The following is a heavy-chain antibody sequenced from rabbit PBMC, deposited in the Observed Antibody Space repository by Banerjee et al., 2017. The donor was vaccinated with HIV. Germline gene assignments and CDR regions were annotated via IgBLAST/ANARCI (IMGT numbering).Heavy chain of an antibody. CDR1: GFSLNSGYW. V-gene: IGHV1S45*01. J-gene: IGHJ4*01. D-gene: IGHD4-1*01. CDR2: IYTGSSDST. CDR3: ARDTNSGWGYFNL. Sequence: EHLVESGGDLVKPGASLTLTCTAAGFSLNSGYWICWVRQAPGKGLEWIACIYTGSSDSTYYANGAKGRFTISKTSSTTVTLQMTSLTAADTATYFCARDTNSGWGYFNLWGPGTLVTV.